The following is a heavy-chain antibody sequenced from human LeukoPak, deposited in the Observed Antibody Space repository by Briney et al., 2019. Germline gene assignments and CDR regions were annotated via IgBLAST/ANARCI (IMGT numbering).Heavy chain of an antibody. CDR3: ARQSGGFYGSSGYYSYS. J-gene: IGHJ4*02. V-gene: IGHV3-23*01. CDR1: GFTFSNYA. D-gene: IGHD3-22*01. CDR2: INSGGGI. Sequence: GGSLRLSCAASGFTFSNYAMSWVPQAPGKGLEWVSAINSGGGIYYADSVKGRLPISRDNSTSTLYLHMSSLRAEDTAVYFCARQSGGFYGSSGYYSYSSGEGTPVTVSS.